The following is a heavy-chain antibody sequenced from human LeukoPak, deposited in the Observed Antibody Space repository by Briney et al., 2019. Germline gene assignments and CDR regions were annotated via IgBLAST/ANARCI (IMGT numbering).Heavy chain of an antibody. CDR1: GYTFTGYY. CDR3: AKSRIVGAHCLDY. CDR2: INPNSGGT. V-gene: IGHV1-2*02. Sequence: VASVKVSCKASGYTFTGYYMHWVRQAPGQGLEWMGWINPNSGGTSYAQKFQGRVTMTRDTSISTAYMELSRLRSDDTAVYYCAKSRIVGAHCLDYWGQGTLVTVSS. J-gene: IGHJ4*02. D-gene: IGHD1-26*01.